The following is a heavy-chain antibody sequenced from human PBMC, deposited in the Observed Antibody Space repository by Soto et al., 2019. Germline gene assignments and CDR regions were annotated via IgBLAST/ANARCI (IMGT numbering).Heavy chain of an antibody. Sequence: GGSLRLSCVVSGFTFDEYGMHWVRQAPGKGLEWVSGISWNSDSRDYADSVKGRFTISRDNAKNSLYLQMNSLRVDDTAFYYCAKVANWNLGFDYWGQGTLVTVSS. CDR3: AKVANWNLGFDY. CDR2: ISWNSDSR. D-gene: IGHD1-1*01. J-gene: IGHJ4*02. CDR1: GFTFDEYG. V-gene: IGHV3-9*01.